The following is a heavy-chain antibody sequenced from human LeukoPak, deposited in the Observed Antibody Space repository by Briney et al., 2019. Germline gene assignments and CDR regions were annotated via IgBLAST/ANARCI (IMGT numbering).Heavy chain of an antibody. Sequence: GGSLRLSCAASGFTFSSYAMNWVRLSAGKGLEWVSAITDNGNTTYYADSVQGRFTISRDNSKNTLYLQMNSLGVEDTAVYYCATLRLSDHFDYWGQETLVTVSS. J-gene: IGHJ4*02. CDR3: ATLRLSDHFDY. V-gene: IGHV3-23*05. CDR1: GFTFSSYA. CDR2: ITDNGNTT. D-gene: IGHD2-15*01.